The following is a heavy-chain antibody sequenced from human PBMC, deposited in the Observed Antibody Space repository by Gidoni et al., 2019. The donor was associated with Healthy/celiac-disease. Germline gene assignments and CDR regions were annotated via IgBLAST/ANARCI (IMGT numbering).Heavy chain of an antibody. CDR3: AKEPTKRAVAGTNAFDI. Sequence: QVQLVESGGGVVQPGRSLRLTCAAAGFTCSRHGMHWVRQAPGKGLDWVAVISYDGSNKYYADSVKGRFTISRDNSKNTLYLQMNSLRAEDTAVYYCAKEPTKRAVAGTNAFDIWGQGTMVTVSS. J-gene: IGHJ3*02. V-gene: IGHV3-30*18. D-gene: IGHD6-19*01. CDR2: ISYDGSNK. CDR1: GFTCSRHG.